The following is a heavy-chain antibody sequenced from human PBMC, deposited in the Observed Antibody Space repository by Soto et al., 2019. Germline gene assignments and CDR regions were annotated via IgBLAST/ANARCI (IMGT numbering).Heavy chain of an antibody. CDR1: GFTFSSYA. Sequence: QVQLVESGGGVVQPGRSLRLSCAASGFTFSSYAMHWVRQAPGKGLEWVAVISYDGSNKYYADSVKGRFTISRDNSKNTLYLQMNSLRAEDTAVYYCARGTNSSTFDYWGQGTLVTVSS. V-gene: IGHV3-30-3*01. D-gene: IGHD2-2*01. CDR3: ARGTNSSTFDY. J-gene: IGHJ4*02. CDR2: ISYDGSNK.